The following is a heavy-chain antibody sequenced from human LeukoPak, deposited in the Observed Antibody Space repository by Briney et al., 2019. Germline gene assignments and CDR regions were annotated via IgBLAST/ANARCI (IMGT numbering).Heavy chain of an antibody. V-gene: IGHV3-30-3*01. CDR3: ARTIAEYYFDY. Sequence: GGSLRLSCAASGFTFSSYAMLWVRQAPGKGLEWVAVISYDGSNKYYADSVKGRFTISRDNSKNTLYLQMNSLRAEDTAVYYCARTIAEYYFDYWGQGTLVTVSS. CDR2: ISYDGSNK. J-gene: IGHJ4*02. D-gene: IGHD6-13*01. CDR1: GFTFSSYA.